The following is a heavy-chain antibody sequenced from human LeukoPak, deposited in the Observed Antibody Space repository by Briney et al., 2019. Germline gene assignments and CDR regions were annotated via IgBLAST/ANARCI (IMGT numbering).Heavy chain of an antibody. D-gene: IGHD6-13*01. J-gene: IGHJ4*02. V-gene: IGHV4-31*03. CDR2: IYYSGST. CDR3: ARQSAAAGTAFDY. CDR1: GGSISSGGYY. Sequence: SETLSLTCTVSGGSISSGGYYWSWIRQHPGKGLEWIGYIYYSGSTYYNPSLKSRVTISVDTSKNQFSLKLSSVTAADTAMYYCARQSAAAGTAFDYWGQGTLVTVSS.